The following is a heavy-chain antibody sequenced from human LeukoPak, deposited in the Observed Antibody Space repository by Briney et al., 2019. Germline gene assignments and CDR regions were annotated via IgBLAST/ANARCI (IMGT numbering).Heavy chain of an antibody. CDR3: ARVERWLVQGYYYYMDV. Sequence: GASVKVSCKASGYTFTSYDINWVRQATGQGLEWMGWMNPNSGNTGYAQKFQGRVTMTRNTSISTAYMELSSLRSEDTAVYCCARVERWLVQGYYYYMDVWGKGTTVTVSS. D-gene: IGHD6-19*01. CDR2: MNPNSGNT. J-gene: IGHJ6*03. V-gene: IGHV1-8*01. CDR1: GYTFTSYD.